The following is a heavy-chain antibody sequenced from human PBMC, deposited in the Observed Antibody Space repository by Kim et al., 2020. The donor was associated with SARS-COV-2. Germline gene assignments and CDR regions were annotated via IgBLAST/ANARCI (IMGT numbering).Heavy chain of an antibody. D-gene: IGHD2-15*01. Sequence: GGSLRLSCAASGFTFSTYAMSWVRQAPGKGLEWVSGISGNGGSTYYTDSVKGRFTISRDNSKNTLYLQMNSLRAEDTAVYYCAKGRAVVVSVAAPDSWGQGTLVTVSS. J-gene: IGHJ4*02. CDR2: ISGNGGST. V-gene: IGHV3-23*01. CDR1: GFTFSTYA. CDR3: AKGRAVVVSVAAPDS.